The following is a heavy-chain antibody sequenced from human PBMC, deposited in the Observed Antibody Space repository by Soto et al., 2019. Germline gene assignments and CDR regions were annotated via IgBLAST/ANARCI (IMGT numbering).Heavy chain of an antibody. CDR3: ARLMFRGGDFDY. V-gene: IGHV4-39*01. J-gene: IGHJ4*02. CDR2: IYYTETT. D-gene: IGHD2-15*01. CDR1: GGPISGSTYY. Sequence: SETLSLTCTVSGGPISGSTYYWGWIRQTPGKGLEWLASIYYTETTAYNPSLKSRLTISVDTSKNQFSLKLKSVIAADTAIYYCARLMFRGGDFDYWGQGTLVTVSS.